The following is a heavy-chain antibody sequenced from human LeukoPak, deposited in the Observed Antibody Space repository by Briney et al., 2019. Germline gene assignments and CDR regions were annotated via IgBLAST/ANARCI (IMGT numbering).Heavy chain of an antibody. CDR2: ISGSGGST. CDR3: AKGQGDQQLVLYYFYHGMDV. J-gene: IGHJ6*02. CDR1: GFTFGSYA. Sequence: QPGGSLRLSCAASGFTFGSYAMSWVRQAPGKGLEWVSAISGSGGSTYYADSVKGRFTISRDNSKNTLYLQANSLRAEDTAVYYCAKGQGDQQLVLYYFYHGMDVWGQGTTVIVSS. V-gene: IGHV3-23*01. D-gene: IGHD6-13*01.